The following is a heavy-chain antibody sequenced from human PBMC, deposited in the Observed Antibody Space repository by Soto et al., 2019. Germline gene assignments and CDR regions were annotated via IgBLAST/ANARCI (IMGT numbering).Heavy chain of an antibody. V-gene: IGHV4-39*01. Sequence: PSETLSLTCTVPDTSITSRGSYWGWIRQRPRKGLEWIWSTYYRGRTYNNPSLRSRVSMSLDTSKDQFALELKYVTAADTALYFCARQRTSVVTQAYFDVWGPGSPVTVSS. J-gene: IGHJ4*02. D-gene: IGHD2-21*02. CDR1: DTSITSRGSY. CDR3: ARQRTSVVTQAYFDV. CDR2: TYYRGRT.